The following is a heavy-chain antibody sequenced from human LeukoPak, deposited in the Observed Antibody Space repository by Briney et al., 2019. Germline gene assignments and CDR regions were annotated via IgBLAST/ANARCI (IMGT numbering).Heavy chain of an antibody. CDR2: IYWDDDK. V-gene: IGHV2-5*02. CDR3: AHAEGGYYDSSAYFPV. J-gene: IGHJ4*02. Sequence: KESGPTLVKPTQTLTLTCTFSGFSLSTSGVGVGWIRQPTGKALEWLALIYWDDDKRYSPSLKSRLTITKDTSKNQVVLTMTNMDPVDTATYYCAHAEGGYYDSSAYFPVWGQGTLVTVSS. CDR1: GFSLSTSGVG. D-gene: IGHD3-22*01.